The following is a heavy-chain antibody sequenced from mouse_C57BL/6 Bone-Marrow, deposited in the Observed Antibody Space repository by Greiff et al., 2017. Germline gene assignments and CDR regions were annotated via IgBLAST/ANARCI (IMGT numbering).Heavy chain of an antibody. Sequence: EVQLQPSGAELVRPGASVKLSCTASGFNIKDDYMHWVKQRPEQGLEWIGWIDPENGDTEYASKFQGKATITAATSSNTAYLQLSSLTSEDTAVYYCTFYYDCPFAYWGQGTLVTVSA. J-gene: IGHJ3*01. CDR3: TFYYDCPFAY. CDR1: GFNIKDDY. D-gene: IGHD2-4*01. V-gene: IGHV14-4*01. CDR2: IDPENGDT.